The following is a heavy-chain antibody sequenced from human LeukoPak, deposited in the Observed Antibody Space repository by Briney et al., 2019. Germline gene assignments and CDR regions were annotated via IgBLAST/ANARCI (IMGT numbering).Heavy chain of an antibody. CDR2: LNTDGSDT. Sequence: PGGSLRLSCAASGFTFSAYWMHWVRQASGKGLVWVSRLNTDGSDTRYADSVQGRFTISRDNAKNTLYLQMSSLRAEDTAVYYCARSEAVAWSFDLWGRGTLVTVSS. J-gene: IGHJ2*01. V-gene: IGHV3-74*01. D-gene: IGHD6-19*01. CDR3: ARSEAVAWSFDL. CDR1: GFTFSAYW.